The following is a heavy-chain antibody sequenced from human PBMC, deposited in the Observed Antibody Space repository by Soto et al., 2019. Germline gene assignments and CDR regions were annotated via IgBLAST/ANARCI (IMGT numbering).Heavy chain of an antibody. J-gene: IGHJ6*02. CDR1: GGSFSGYY. D-gene: IGHD6-13*01. V-gene: IGHV4-34*01. CDR3: ARRRGRQQLVQRYYNGMDV. Sequence: QVQLQQWGAGLLKPSETLSLTCAVYGGSFSGYYWSWIRQSPGKGLEWIGEINHSGSTNYNPSLKSRVTISVDTSKDQFSLKLSSASAADTAVYFCARRRGRQQLVQRYYNGMDVWGQGTTVNVSS. CDR2: INHSGST.